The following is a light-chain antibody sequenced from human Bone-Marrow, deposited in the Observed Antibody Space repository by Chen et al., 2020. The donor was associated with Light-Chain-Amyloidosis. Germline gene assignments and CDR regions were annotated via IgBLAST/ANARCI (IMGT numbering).Light chain of an antibody. J-gene: IGKJ4*01. V-gene: IGKV1-NL1*01. CDR1: QDIKNS. CDR2: TAS. CDR3: QQYYCTGGLT. Sequence: DIQMTQSPSSLSASVGDRVTITCRASQDIKNSLAWYQQKPGNAPNLLVFTASTLESGVPSRFSSSGSATHYTLTISSLQPEDFATYYCQQYYCTGGLTFGGGTKVEIK.